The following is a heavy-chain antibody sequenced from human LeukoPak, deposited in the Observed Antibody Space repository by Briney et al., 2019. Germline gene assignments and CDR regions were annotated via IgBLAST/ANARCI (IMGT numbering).Heavy chain of an antibody. Sequence: GASVKVSCKASGYTFTSYGISWVRQAPGQGLEWMGWISAYNGNTNYAQKLQGRVTMTTDTSTSTAYMELRTLRSDDTAVYYCARGGLHSGSYFPRTGWAGATTDEFDYWGQGTLVTVSS. CDR2: ISAYNGNT. D-gene: IGHD1-26*01. J-gene: IGHJ4*02. CDR3: ARGGLHSGSYFPRTGWAGATTDEFDY. V-gene: IGHV1-18*01. CDR1: GYTFTSYG.